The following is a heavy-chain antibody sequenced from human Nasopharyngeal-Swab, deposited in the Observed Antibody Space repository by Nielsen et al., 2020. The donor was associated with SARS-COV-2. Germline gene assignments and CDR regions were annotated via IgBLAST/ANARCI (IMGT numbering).Heavy chain of an antibody. CDR3: AKDELWLGDAFDI. D-gene: IGHD5-18*01. Sequence: GESLKISCAASGFIFSSYGMHWVRQAPGKGLEWVAVISYDGSNKYYADSVKGRFTISRDNSKNTLYLQMNSLRAEDTAVYYCAKDELWLGDAFDIWGQGTMVTVSS. J-gene: IGHJ3*02. V-gene: IGHV3-30*18. CDR1: GFIFSSYG. CDR2: ISYDGSNK.